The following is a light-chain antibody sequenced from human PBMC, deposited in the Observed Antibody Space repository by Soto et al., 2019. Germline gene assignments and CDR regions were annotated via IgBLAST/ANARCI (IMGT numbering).Light chain of an antibody. CDR2: DAS. J-gene: IGKJ2*01. Sequence: EIQMTQSPSSLSASVGDRVTITCQASQDISNYLKWYQQKPGKAPKLLIYDASNLETGVPSRFSGSGSGTDFTFTISSLQPEDIATYYCQQYDNLPSYTFGQGTKLEIK. CDR3: QQYDNLPSYT. CDR1: QDISNY. V-gene: IGKV1-33*01.